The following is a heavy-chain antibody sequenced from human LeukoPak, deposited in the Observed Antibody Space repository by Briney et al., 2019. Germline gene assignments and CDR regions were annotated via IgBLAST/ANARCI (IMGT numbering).Heavy chain of an antibody. D-gene: IGHD3-10*01. J-gene: IGHJ6*03. V-gene: IGHV3-30*02. CDR2: IRYDGSNK. Sequence: PGGSLRLSCAASGFTFSSYGMHWVRQAPGKGLEWVAFIRYDGSNKYYADSVKGRFTISRDNSKNTLYLQMNSLRAEDTAVYYCAKLGLWFGELLYYMDVWGKGTTVTISS. CDR3: AKLGLWFGELLYYMDV. CDR1: GFTFSSYG.